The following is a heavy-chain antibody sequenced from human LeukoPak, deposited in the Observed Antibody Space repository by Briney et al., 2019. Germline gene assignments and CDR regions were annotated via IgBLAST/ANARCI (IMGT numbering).Heavy chain of an antibody. V-gene: IGHV1-69*01. D-gene: IGHD2-2*01. CDR1: GGTFSSYA. CDR2: IIPIFGTT. CDR3: ARQRVPAATYYFDY. J-gene: IGHJ4*02. Sequence: SVKVSCKASGGTFSSYAISWVRQAPGQGLEWMGGIIPIFGTTNYAQKFQGRVTITADESTSTAYMELSSLRSEDTAVYYCARQRVPAATYYFDYWGQGTLVTVSS.